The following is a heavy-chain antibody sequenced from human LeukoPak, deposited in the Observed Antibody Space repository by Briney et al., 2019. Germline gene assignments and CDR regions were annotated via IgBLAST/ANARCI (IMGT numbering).Heavy chain of an antibody. Sequence: SETLSLTCTVSGGSISSSSYYWGWIRQPPGKGLEWIGNIYYSGSTYYNPSLKSRVTISVDTSRNQFSLKLSSVTAADTAVYYCARQPPGGDGMDVWGQGTTVTVYS. CDR2: IYYSGST. D-gene: IGHD3-10*01. CDR3: ARQPPGGDGMDV. V-gene: IGHV4-39*01. CDR1: GGSISSSSYY. J-gene: IGHJ6*02.